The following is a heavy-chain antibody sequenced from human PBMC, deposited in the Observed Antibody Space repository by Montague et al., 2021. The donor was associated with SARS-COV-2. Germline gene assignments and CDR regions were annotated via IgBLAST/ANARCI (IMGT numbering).Heavy chain of an antibody. CDR1: GGSIDRFF. V-gene: IGHV4-59*12. D-gene: IGHD3-22*01. CDR3: ARATRVVGITPGFRY. CDR2: IFDSGNS. Sequence: SETLSLTCTVSGGSIDRFFWSWIRQTPGKGLEWIAYIFDSGNSNYNPSLKSRVGTSVDTSKNQFSLNLTSVTAADTAMYYCARATRVVGITPGFRYWGQGTQVAVSS. J-gene: IGHJ4*02.